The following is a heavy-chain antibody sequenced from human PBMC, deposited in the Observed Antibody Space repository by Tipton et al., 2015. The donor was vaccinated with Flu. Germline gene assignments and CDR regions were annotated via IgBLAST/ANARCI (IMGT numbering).Heavy chain of an antibody. CDR3: AKGPYDFWSPYYFDY. Sequence: SLRLSCAASGFTFSSYGMHWVRQAPGKGLEWVAVISYDGSNKYYADSVKGRFTISRDNSKNTLYLQMNSLRAEDTAVYYCAKGPYDFWSPYYFDYLGQGTLVTVSS. V-gene: IGHV3-30*18. D-gene: IGHD3-3*01. J-gene: IGHJ4*02. CDR1: GFTFSSYG. CDR2: ISYDGSNK.